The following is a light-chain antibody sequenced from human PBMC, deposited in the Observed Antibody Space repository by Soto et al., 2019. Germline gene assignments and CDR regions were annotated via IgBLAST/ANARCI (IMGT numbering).Light chain of an antibody. J-gene: IGKJ1*01. CDR3: QQYGSFRT. V-gene: IGKV3-20*01. CDR1: QTIRSSY. Sequence: EIVLTQSPGTLSLSPGERATLSCRASQTIRSSYLAWYQQKPGQAPRLLIYGASSRATGSPDRFSGSGSGTDFTLTISRLEPEDFAVYYCQQYGSFRTFGQGTKV. CDR2: GAS.